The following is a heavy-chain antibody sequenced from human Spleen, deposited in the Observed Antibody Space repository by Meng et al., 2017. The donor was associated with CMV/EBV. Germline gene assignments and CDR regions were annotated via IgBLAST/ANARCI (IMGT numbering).Heavy chain of an antibody. V-gene: IGHV6-1*01. J-gene: IGHJ5*02. CDR3: ARAVLEYWAEYCSSTSCYKAAGWFDP. CDR2: TYYRSKWYN. Sequence: SQTLSLTCAISGDSVSGNSAAWNWIRQSPSRGLEWLGRTYYRSKWYNDYAVSVKSRITINPDTSKNQFSLQLNSVTPEDTAVYYCARAVLEYWAEYCSSTSCYKAAGWFDPWGQGTLVTVSS. CDR1: GDSVSGNSAA. D-gene: IGHD2-2*02.